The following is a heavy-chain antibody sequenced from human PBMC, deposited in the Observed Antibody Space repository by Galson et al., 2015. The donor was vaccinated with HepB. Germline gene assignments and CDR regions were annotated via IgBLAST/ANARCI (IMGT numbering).Heavy chain of an antibody. D-gene: IGHD3-16*02. J-gene: IGHJ4*02. CDR3: ARDGMITFGGVIGSFDY. CDR2: ISPNNRHT. V-gene: IGHV1-18*01. Sequence: SVKVSCKASGYTFSTYSITWVRQAPGQGLEWMGWISPNNRHTDYARKFQGRVTMTTDTSTTTAYMELRSLRSEDTAAYYCARDGMITFGGVIGSFDYWGQGTLVTVSS. CDR1: GYTFSTYS.